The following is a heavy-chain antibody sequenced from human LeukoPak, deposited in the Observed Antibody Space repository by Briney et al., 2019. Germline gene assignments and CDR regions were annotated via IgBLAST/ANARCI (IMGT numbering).Heavy chain of an antibody. CDR1: GFNFSSYA. J-gene: IGHJ4*02. CDR2: ISYGGIDK. V-gene: IGHV3-30*04. D-gene: IGHD3-22*01. Sequence: PGGSLRLSCAASGFNFSSYAMHWVRQAPGEGLEWVGLISYGGIDKSYADSVKGRFTISRDSSKRTLYLQMNSLRAEDAAMYYCARRSSGGGLFDYWGQGGLVSVSS. CDR3: ARRSSGGGLFDY.